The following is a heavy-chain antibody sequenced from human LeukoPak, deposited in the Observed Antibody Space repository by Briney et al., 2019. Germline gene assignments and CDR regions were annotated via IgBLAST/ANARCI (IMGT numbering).Heavy chain of an antibody. V-gene: IGHV3-23*01. J-gene: IGHJ4*02. CDR3: AKRSDYGGNWNYFDY. D-gene: IGHD4-23*01. CDR2: ISGRDSGT. CDR1: GFTFSIHG. Sequence: PGGSLRLSCAASGFTFSIHGMSWVRQAPGKGLEWVSAISGRDSGTCYADSVKGRFTISRDNFKNTLYLQMNTLRAEDTAVYYCAKRSDYGGNWNYFDYWGQGTLVTVSS.